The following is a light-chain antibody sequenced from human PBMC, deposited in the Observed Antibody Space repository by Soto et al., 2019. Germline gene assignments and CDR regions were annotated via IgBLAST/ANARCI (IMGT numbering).Light chain of an antibody. CDR2: GAS. CDR1: QSISDT. Sequence: EIVMTQSPATLSVSPGGRATLSFSASQSISDTLAWYQQKPGQAPRLLIHGASTRATGFPARFSGSGSGTDFTLTISRLEPEDFAVYYCQQRSNWPRTFGQGTKVDIK. V-gene: IGKV3-15*01. J-gene: IGKJ1*01. CDR3: QQRSNWPRT.